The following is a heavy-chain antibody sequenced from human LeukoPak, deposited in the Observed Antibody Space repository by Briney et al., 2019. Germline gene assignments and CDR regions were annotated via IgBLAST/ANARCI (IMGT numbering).Heavy chain of an antibody. CDR2: ICSSGETV. CDR1: GFTFSRFA. J-gene: IGHJ4*02. CDR3: AKGQELDDGVFDS. D-gene: IGHD1-1*01. Sequence: GGSLRLSCAASGFTFSRFAMSWVRQAPGKGLEWVSAICSSGETVYNADSVKGRFTVSRANSRQTLFLQMRSLSVEDTATYYCAKGQELDDGVFDSWGQGTLVTVSS. V-gene: IGHV3-23*01.